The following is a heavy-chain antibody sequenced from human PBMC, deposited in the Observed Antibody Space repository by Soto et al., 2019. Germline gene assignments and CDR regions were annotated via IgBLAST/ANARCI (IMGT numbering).Heavy chain of an antibody. Sequence: EVPLVESGGGLVQPGGSLRLSCAASGFTFSNYWMHWVRQVPGKGLVWVSRINSDGSSTGYADSVMGRFTISRDNAKNTMYLQMNSLRAEDTAVYYCARDQGYCSGGSCYVAGYWGQGTLVTVSS. J-gene: IGHJ4*02. CDR3: ARDQGYCSGGSCYVAGY. CDR1: GFTFSNYW. D-gene: IGHD2-15*01. V-gene: IGHV3-74*01. CDR2: INSDGSST.